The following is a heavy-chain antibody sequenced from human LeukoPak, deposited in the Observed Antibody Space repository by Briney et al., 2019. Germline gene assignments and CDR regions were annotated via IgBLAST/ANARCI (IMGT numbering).Heavy chain of an antibody. CDR1: GGSINSGSYY. CDR2: SYNTGST. CDR3: ARLNKPGWFDP. D-gene: IGHD1-14*01. Sequence: SETLSLTCTVSGGSINSGSYYWSWIRQPAGKRLEWIGRSYNTGSTDYNPSLKSRVTIAVDTSKNQFSLKLTSVTAADTAVYYCARLNKPGWFDPWGQGTLVTVSS. J-gene: IGHJ5*02. V-gene: IGHV4-61*02.